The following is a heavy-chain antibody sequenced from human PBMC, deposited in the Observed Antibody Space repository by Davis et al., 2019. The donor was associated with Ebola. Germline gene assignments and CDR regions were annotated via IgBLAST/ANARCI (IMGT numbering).Heavy chain of an antibody. CDR2: IYWDDDK. D-gene: IGHD2-2*01. J-gene: IGHJ6*02. V-gene: IGHV2-5*02. CDR3: ARMVQGYCSSTSCLYYYYGMDV. CDR1: GFSLSTSGVG. Sequence: SGPTLVKPTQTLTLTCTFSGFSLSTSGVGVGWIRQPPGKALEWLALIYWDDDKRYSPSLKTRLTISKDTSKNQVVLTMTNMDPVDTATYYCARMVQGYCSSTSCLYYYYGMDVWGQGTTVTVSS.